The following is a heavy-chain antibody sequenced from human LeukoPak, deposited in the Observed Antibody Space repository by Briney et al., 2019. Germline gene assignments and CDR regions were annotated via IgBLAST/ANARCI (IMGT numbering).Heavy chain of an antibody. D-gene: IGHD6-19*01. CDR1: GGSISIFY. Sequence: PSETLSLTCTVSGGSISIFYWSWIWQPPGKGLEWIGDIYYSGTTNYNPSLKSRVTISLDTSKNQFSLRLSSVTAADTAVYYCARIDAVAATPTSFDYWGQGTLVTVSS. V-gene: IGHV4-59*01. J-gene: IGHJ4*02. CDR3: ARIDAVAATPTSFDY. CDR2: IYYSGTT.